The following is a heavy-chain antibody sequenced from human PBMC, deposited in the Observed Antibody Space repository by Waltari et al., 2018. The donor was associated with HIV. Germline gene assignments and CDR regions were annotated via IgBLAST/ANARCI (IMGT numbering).Heavy chain of an antibody. CDR1: GLALSSYA. J-gene: IGHJ4*02. Sequence: QVKLVESGGAVVQPGRSLRLSCLAPGLALSSYAMPWVGQAPGKGLEWVAVMSSDGNKRHYAGAVKGRFTISRDNSKDTLYLEMDSLRIEDTALYYCVNDFYGGNSRWDYFEHWGQGTLVTVSS. CDR2: MSSDGNKR. CDR3: VNDFYGGNSRWDYFEH. D-gene: IGHD4-17*01. V-gene: IGHV3-30*18.